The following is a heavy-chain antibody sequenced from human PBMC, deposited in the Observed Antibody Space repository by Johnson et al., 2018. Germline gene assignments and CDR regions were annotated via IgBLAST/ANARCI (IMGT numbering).Heavy chain of an antibody. V-gene: IGHV3-33*01. CDR1: GFSFSSYV. CDR2: IWSDGGNI. J-gene: IGHJ3*01. D-gene: IGHD2-21*02. CDR3: ASELGAGPTALCFDF. Sequence: QVQLLETGGGVVQPGRSLRLSCAASGFSFSSYVMHWVRQAPGEGLEWVANIWSDGGNINYGDAVKGRFTISRDNSKTTLYLEMNSLGVEETAVYYCASELGAGPTALCFDFWGRGTMVTVSS.